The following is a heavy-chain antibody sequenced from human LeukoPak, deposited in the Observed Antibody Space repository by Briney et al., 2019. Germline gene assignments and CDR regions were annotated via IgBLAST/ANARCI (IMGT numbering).Heavy chain of an antibody. V-gene: IGHV1-2*02. J-gene: IGHJ6*03. CDR3: ARENWNDVHYYYYYMDV. CDR2: INPNSGGT. D-gene: IGHD1-1*01. CDR1: GYTFTGYY. Sequence: GASVKVSCKASGYTFTGYYMHWVRQDPGQGLEWMVWINPNSGGTNYAQKFQGRVTMTRDTSISTAYMELSRLRSDDTAVYYCARENWNDVHYYYYYMDVWGKGTTVTVSS.